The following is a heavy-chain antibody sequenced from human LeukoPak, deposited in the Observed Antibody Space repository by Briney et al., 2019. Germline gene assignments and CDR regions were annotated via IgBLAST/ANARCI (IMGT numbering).Heavy chain of an antibody. CDR3: ALTLSPDYYDSSGYYLV. J-gene: IGHJ4*02. V-gene: IGHV1-69*05. CDR2: IIPIFGTA. D-gene: IGHD3-22*01. Sequence: APVKVSCKASGGTFSSYAISWVRQAPGQGLEWMGRIIPIFGTANYAQKFQGRVTITTDESTSTAYMELSSLRSEDTAVYYCALTLSPDYYDSSGYYLVWGQGTLVTVSS. CDR1: GGTFSSYA.